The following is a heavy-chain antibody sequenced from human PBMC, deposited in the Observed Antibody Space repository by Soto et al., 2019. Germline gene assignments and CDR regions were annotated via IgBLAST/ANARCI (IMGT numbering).Heavy chain of an antibody. V-gene: IGHV1-24*01. J-gene: IGHJ6*02. CDR2: FDPEDGET. CDR3: ATSFRLRSYYYYGMDV. D-gene: IGHD3-3*02. CDR1: GYTLTELS. Sequence: EASVKVSCKVSGYTLTELSMHWVRQAPGKGLEWMGGFDPEDGETIYAQKFQGRVTMTEDTSTDTAYMELSSLRSEDTAVYYCATSFRLRSYYYYGMDVWGQGTTVTVSS.